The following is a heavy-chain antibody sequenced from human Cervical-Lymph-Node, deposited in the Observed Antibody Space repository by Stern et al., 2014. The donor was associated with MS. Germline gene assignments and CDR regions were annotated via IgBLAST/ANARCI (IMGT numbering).Heavy chain of an antibody. J-gene: IGHJ5*02. Sequence: QMQLVQSGAEVKKPGSSVKVSCQASGGTLISYPISWVWQAPGQGLEWLGCIMPILGTSNYAHKFQGRVTITADESTTTIYMELRSLKSEDTAVYYCARHLGSHESGWFDPWGQGTLVTVSS. D-gene: IGHD1-26*01. CDR1: GGTLISYP. CDR2: IMPILGTS. V-gene: IGHV1-69*01. CDR3: ARHLGSHESGWFDP.